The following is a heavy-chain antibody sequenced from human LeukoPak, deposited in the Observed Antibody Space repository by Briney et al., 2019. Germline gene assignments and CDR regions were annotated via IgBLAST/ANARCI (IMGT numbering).Heavy chain of an antibody. V-gene: IGHV3-30*04. Sequence: GGSLRLSCVVSGFTFSSFAMHWVRQPPGKGLEWVTVISFDGSNKYYTDSVKGRFTISRDNAKNTLYLQMNSLRAEDTAVYYCAKTIAADGQDYWGQGTLVTVSS. CDR1: GFTFSSFA. CDR3: AKTIAADGQDY. CDR2: ISFDGSNK. D-gene: IGHD6-13*01. J-gene: IGHJ4*02.